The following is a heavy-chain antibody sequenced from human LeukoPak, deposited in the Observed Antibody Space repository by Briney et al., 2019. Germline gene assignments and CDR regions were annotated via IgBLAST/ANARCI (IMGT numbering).Heavy chain of an antibody. V-gene: IGHV3-20*04. CDR1: GFTFDDYG. CDR3: ARGGTTVTTSHFDY. CDR2: INWNGGST. Sequence: GGALRLSCAASGFTFDDYGMSWVRQAPGKGVEWVSGINWNGGSTGYVDSVKGRVTISRDNAKTSLYLQMNRLRAEDTALYYCARGGTTVTTSHFDYWGQGTLVTVSS. D-gene: IGHD4-17*01. J-gene: IGHJ4*02.